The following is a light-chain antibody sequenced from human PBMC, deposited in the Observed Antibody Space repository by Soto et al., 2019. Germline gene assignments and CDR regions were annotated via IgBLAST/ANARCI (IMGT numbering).Light chain of an antibody. V-gene: IGLV1-44*01. CDR1: SSNIGSEP. Sequence: QSVLTQPPSASGTPGQRVTISCSGSSSNIGSEPFNWYQPVPGTAPQLLSYANNQRPSGVPDRFSVSKSGTSASLAIGGLQSGDEADYYCAAWEDSRKGWVVGGGSKRTVL. J-gene: IGLJ3*02. CDR3: AAWEDSRKGWV. CDR2: ANN.